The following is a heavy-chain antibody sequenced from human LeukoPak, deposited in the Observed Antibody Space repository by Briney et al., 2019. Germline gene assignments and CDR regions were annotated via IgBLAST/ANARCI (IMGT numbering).Heavy chain of an antibody. Sequence: SVKVSCKASGGTFSSYAISWVRQAPGQGLEWMGGIIPIFGTANYAQKFQGRVTITRNTSISTAYMELSSLRSEDTAVYYCAASRDGYAAFDIWGQGTMVTVSS. CDR1: GGTFSSYA. CDR2: IIPIFGTA. J-gene: IGHJ3*02. V-gene: IGHV1-69*05. CDR3: AASRDGYAAFDI. D-gene: IGHD5-24*01.